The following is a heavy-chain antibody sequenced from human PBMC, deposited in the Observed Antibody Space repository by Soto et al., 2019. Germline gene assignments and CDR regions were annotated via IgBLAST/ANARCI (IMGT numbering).Heavy chain of an antibody. D-gene: IGHD1-1*01. V-gene: IGHV4-59*08. CDR2: VYSTGGT. CDR3: VRQGIGNLHGLVDV. CDR1: SGPSSSHN. J-gene: IGHJ6*02. Sequence: QVQLQQSGPGLVKPSETLSLTCSVSSGPSSSHNWGWIRQPPGRGLEWIGYVYSTGGTSSNPSLKSRVTMSADTSTNHISLTLTSVTAADAAVYYCVRQGIGNLHGLVDVWGQGTTVRVSS.